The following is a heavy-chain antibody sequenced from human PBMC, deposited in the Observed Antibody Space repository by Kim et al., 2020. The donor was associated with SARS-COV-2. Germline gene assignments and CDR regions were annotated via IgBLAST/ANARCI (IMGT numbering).Heavy chain of an antibody. Sequence: GGSLRLSCAASGFTFSSYSMNWVRQAPGKGLEWVSSISSSSSYIYYADSVKGRFTISRDNAKNSLYLQMNSLRAEDTAVYYCAPATFSGSPSDYWGQGTLVTVSS. V-gene: IGHV3-21*01. CDR3: APATFSGSPSDY. CDR1: GFTFSSYS. J-gene: IGHJ4*02. CDR2: ISSSSSYI. D-gene: IGHD1-26*01.